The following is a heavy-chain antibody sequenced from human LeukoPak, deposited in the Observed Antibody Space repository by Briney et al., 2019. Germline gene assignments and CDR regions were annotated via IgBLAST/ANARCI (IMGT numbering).Heavy chain of an antibody. CDR3: ARDLIAAAGTQAYYYGTDV. CDR2: IYTNGST. Sequence: SETLSLTCTVSGGSISSYYWSWIRQPAGKGLEWIGLIYTNGSTNYNPSLKSRVTMSVDMSKNQFSLKLNSVTAADTAVYYCARDLIAAAGTQAYYYGTDVWGQGTTVTVSS. V-gene: IGHV4-4*07. CDR1: GGSISSYY. J-gene: IGHJ6*02. D-gene: IGHD6-13*01.